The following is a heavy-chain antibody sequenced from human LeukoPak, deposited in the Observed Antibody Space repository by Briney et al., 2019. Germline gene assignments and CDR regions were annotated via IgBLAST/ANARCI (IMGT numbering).Heavy chain of an antibody. Sequence: ASVKVSCKASGYTFTSYDINWVRQATGQGLEWMGWMNPHSGNTGYAQKFQGRVTMTRNTSISTAYMELSSLRSEDTAVYYCARGQKYYYGSGSYRASTDFDYWGQGTLVTVSS. CDR2: MNPHSGNT. V-gene: IGHV1-8*01. CDR3: ARGQKYYYGSGSYRASTDFDY. CDR1: GYTFTSYD. D-gene: IGHD3-10*01. J-gene: IGHJ4*02.